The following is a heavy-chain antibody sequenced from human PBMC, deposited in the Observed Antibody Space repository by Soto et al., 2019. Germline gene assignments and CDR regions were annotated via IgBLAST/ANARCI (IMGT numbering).Heavy chain of an antibody. Sequence: SETLSLTCTVSGGSISSYYWSWIRQPPGKGLEWIGYIYYSGSTNYNPSLKSRVTISVDTSKNQFSLKLSSVTAADTAVYYCAAVQATRLRFLEWLAPPPSTEHYYYMDVWGKGTTVTVSS. J-gene: IGHJ6*03. CDR1: GGSISSYY. CDR2: IYYSGST. D-gene: IGHD3-3*01. V-gene: IGHV4-59*01. CDR3: AAVQATRLRFLEWLAPPPSTEHYYYMDV.